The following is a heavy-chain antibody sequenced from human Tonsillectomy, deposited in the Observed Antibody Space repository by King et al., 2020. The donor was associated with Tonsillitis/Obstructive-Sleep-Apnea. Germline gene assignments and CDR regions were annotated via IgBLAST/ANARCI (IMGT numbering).Heavy chain of an antibody. CDR3: ARGGYCSSTSCPEGYYYYYMDV. CDR2: ISYDGSNK. V-gene: IGHV3-30*04. Sequence: VQLVESGGGVVQPGRSLRLSCAASGFTFSSYAMHWVRQAPGKGLEWVAVISYDGSNKYYADSVKGRFTISRDNSKNTLYLQMNSLRAEDTAVYYCARGGYCSSTSCPEGYYYYYMDVWGNGTTVTVSS. D-gene: IGHD2-2*01. J-gene: IGHJ6*03. CDR1: GFTFSSYA.